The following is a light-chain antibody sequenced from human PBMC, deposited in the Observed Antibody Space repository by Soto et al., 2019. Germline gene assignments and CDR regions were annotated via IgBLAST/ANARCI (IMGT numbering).Light chain of an antibody. V-gene: IGKV1-39*01. Sequence: DIQMTQSPSSLSASVGDRVTITCRASQSISSYLNWYQQKPGKAPKLLIYAASSLQSGVPSRFSGRGSETDFTLTISSLQPEDFATYYCQQGYSTMWTFGQGTKVEIK. CDR2: AAS. CDR1: QSISSY. J-gene: IGKJ1*01. CDR3: QQGYSTMWT.